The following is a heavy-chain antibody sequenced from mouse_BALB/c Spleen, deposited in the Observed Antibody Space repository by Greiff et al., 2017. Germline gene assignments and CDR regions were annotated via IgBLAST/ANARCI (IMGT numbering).Heavy chain of an antibody. Sequence: DVQLVESGGGLVQPGGSRKLSCAASGFTFSSFGMHWVRQAPEKGLEWVAYISSGSSTIYYADTVKGRFTISRDNPKNTLFLQMTSLRSEDTAMYYCARKKYGNYESAMDYWGQGTSVTVSS. CDR1: GFTFSSFG. CDR2: ISSGSSTI. D-gene: IGHD2-10*02. J-gene: IGHJ4*01. CDR3: ARKKYGNYESAMDY. V-gene: IGHV5-17*02.